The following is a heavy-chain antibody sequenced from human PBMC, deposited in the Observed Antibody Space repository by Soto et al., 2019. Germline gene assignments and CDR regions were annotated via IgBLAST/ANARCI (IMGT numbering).Heavy chain of an antibody. CDR2: SYYSGST. D-gene: IGHD1-26*01. CDR1: GASIRNYY. CDR3: ARDQNGSTHFDY. V-gene: IGHV4-59*01. Sequence: QVHLQESGPGLVKPSETLSLTCTVSGASIRNYYWSWIRQPPGKGLEWIGFSYYSGSTNYNLSLSSRVTVSVDTSKNQFSLKLTSVTAADTAVYYCARDQNGSTHFDYWGQGILVTVSS. J-gene: IGHJ4*02.